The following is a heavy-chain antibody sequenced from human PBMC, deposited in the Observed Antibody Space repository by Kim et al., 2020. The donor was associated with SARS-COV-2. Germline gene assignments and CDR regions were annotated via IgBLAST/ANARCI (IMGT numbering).Heavy chain of an antibody. V-gene: IGHV3-7*03. D-gene: IGHD6-13*01. Sequence: GGSLRLSCAASGFTFSSYWMSWVRQAPGKGLEWVANIKQDGSEKYYVDSVKGRFTISRDNAKNSLYLQMNSLRAEDTAVYYCARDQQQQLGNYYYYYGMDVWGQGTTVTVSS. J-gene: IGHJ6*02. CDR3: ARDQQQQLGNYYYYYGMDV. CDR1: GFTFSSYW. CDR2: IKQDGSEK.